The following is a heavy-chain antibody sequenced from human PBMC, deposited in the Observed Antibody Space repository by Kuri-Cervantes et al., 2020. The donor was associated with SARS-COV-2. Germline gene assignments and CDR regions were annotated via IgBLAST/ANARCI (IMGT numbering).Heavy chain of an antibody. J-gene: IGHJ3*02. CDR3: ARGASREKAPVRAFDI. CDR1: GFTFSSYG. D-gene: IGHD1-26*01. CDR2: IRYDGSNK. V-gene: IGHV3-30*02. Sequence: GESLKISCAASGFTFSSYGMHWVRQAPGKGLEWVAFIRYDGSNKYYADSVKGRFTISRDNSKNTLDLQMNSLRAEDTAVYYCARGASREKAPVRAFDIWGQGTMVTVSS.